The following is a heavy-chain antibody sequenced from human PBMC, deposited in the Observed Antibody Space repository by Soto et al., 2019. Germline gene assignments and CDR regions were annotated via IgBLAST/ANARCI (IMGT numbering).Heavy chain of an antibody. CDR1: GYTFTSSD. V-gene: IGHV1-8*01. D-gene: IGHD1-26*01. J-gene: IGHJ4*02. Sequence: GASVKVSCKASGYTFTSSDINWLRQATGQGLEWMGWMNPNSGNTGYAQKFQGRVTMTRNTCISTADIELSSLRSEDTAVYYCAYLAWEYADYFDYWGQGTLVTVSS. CDR3: AYLAWEYADYFDY. CDR2: MNPNSGNT.